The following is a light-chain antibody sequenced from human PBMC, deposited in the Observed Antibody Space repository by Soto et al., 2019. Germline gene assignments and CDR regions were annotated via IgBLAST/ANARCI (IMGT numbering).Light chain of an antibody. CDR3: QQYNRWT. Sequence: DIQMTQSPSTLSASVGDRVTITCRASQSISSWLAWYQQKPGKAPKLLIYDASSLESGVPSRFSGGGSGTEFTLTISSLQPDDFATYYCQQYNRWTFGQGTKVEIK. J-gene: IGKJ1*01. CDR2: DAS. CDR1: QSISSW. V-gene: IGKV1-5*01.